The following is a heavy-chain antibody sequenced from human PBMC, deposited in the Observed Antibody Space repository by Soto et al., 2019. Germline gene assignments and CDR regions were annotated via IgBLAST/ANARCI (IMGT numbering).Heavy chain of an antibody. J-gene: IGHJ6*02. Sequence: QVQLQESGPGLVKPSGTLSLTCVVSGCSISSSDWWTGVRQPPGKGLEWIGEVYHSGSTNYNPSPSVRVNIVGNKGKNECSLRLASGNAGGTGVLFCARSLVPGGRDYYCSAFDLWGQGTQVTVSS. CDR1: GCSISSSDW. CDR2: VYHSGST. CDR3: ARSLVPGGRDYYCSAFDL. D-gene: IGHD3-10*01. V-gene: IGHV4-4*02.